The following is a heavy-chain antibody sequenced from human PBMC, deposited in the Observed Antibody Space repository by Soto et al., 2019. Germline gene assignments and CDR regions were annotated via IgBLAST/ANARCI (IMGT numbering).Heavy chain of an antibody. J-gene: IGHJ4*02. CDR3: AHRLGSRGSFDY. V-gene: IGHV2-5*01. CDR1: GFSLTTSGVG. CDR2: IYWNDDK. D-gene: IGHD6-25*01. Sequence: QITLKESGPSLVKPTQTLTLTCTFSGFSLTTSGVGVGWIRQPPGKAPEWLALIYWNDDKRYSPSLQSRLTFTKDTSKTQVVLTLTTMDPVDTATYYSAHRLGSRGSFDYWGQGSLVTVSS.